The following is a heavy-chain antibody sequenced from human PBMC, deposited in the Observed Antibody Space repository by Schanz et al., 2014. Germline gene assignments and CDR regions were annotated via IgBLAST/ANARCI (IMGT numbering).Heavy chain of an antibody. CDR3: ARDHTAESYYSAGPPIDS. J-gene: IGHJ4*02. V-gene: IGHV3-23*01. Sequence: EVQLLESGGGLIQPGGSLRLSCAASGFIFGSSVMAWVRQAPGKGLEWVSGITGASDHIDYAESVKGRFTISRDNSKNTLYLQMNSLRAEDAAVYYCARDHTAESYYSAGPPIDSWGQGTLVTVSS. D-gene: IGHD1-26*01. CDR1: GFIFGSSV. CDR2: ITGASDHI.